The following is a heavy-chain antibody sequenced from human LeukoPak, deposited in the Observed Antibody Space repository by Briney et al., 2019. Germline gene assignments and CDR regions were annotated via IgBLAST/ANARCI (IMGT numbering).Heavy chain of an antibody. V-gene: IGHV1-2*02. J-gene: IGHJ3*02. CDR3: ARDSSYYGSGTDAFDI. D-gene: IGHD3-10*01. Sequence: ASVKVSCKASGYTFTGYYMHWVRQAPGQGLEWMGWINPNSGGTNYAQKFQGRVTMTRDTSISTAYMELSRLRSDDTAVYYCARDSSYYGSGTDAFDIWGQGTMVTVSS. CDR1: GYTFTGYY. CDR2: INPNSGGT.